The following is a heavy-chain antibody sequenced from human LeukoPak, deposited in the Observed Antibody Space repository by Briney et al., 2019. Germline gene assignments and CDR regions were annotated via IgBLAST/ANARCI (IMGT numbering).Heavy chain of an antibody. J-gene: IGHJ5*02. V-gene: IGHV1-46*01. CDR1: GYRFTSYY. Sequence: APVKTFCTASGYRFTSYYVNWVRQAPGQGLEWMGIINPNGGGTTYTGKFQGRVTMTRDTSTSTVYMELSSLRPDDTAVYYCARDPISSNWPRGHFFEPWGQGALVTVSS. CDR2: INPNGGGT. CDR3: ARDPISSNWPRGHFFEP. D-gene: IGHD3-3*02.